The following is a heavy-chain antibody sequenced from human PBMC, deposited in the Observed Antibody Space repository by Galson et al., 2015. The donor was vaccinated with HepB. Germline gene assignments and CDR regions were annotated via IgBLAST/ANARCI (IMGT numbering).Heavy chain of an antibody. J-gene: IGHJ6*02. CDR3: ARDPPNGNRYGIQYYYAMDV. V-gene: IGHV3-74*01. CDR1: GFTFSDYY. CDR2: INNDGSTT. D-gene: IGHD5-18*01. Sequence: SLRLSCAASGFTFSDYYMSWIRQAPGKGLVWVSLINNDGSTTSYADSVKGRFTISRDNAKNTLYLQMNSLRAEDTAVYYCARDPPNGNRYGIQYYYAMDVWGQGTTVTVSS.